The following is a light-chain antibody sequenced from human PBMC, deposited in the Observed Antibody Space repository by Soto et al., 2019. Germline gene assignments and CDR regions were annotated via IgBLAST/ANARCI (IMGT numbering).Light chain of an antibody. Sequence: DVQVTQSPSSLSASVGDRVTITCRASQSISTYLNWLQQKPGNAPNLLIYAVSNLQSEVPPRFSGSGSGTVFTLTISSLQPEDFGTYYCQQSYSTPGTFGQGTKVEIK. J-gene: IGKJ1*01. V-gene: IGKV1-39*01. CDR2: AVS. CDR3: QQSYSTPGT. CDR1: QSISTY.